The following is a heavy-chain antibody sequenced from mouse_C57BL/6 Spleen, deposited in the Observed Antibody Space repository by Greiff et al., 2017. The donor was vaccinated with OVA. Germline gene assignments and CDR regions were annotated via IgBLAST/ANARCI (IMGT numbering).Heavy chain of an antibody. CDR3: ARGDYYGSSSAFDV. CDR2: ISYDGSN. CDR1: GYSITSGYY. Sequence: EVKLQESGPGLVKPSQSLSLTCSVTGYSITSGYYWNWIRQFPGNKLEWMGYISYDGSNNYNPSLKNRISITRDTSKNQFFLKLNSVTTEDTATCYCARGDYYGSSSAFDVWGQGTTLTVSS. D-gene: IGHD1-1*01. V-gene: IGHV3-6*01. J-gene: IGHJ2*01.